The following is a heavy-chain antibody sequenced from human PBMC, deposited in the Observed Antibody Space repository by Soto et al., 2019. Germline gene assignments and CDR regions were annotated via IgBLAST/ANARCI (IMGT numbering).Heavy chain of an antibody. CDR3: ARGGGSTNVDY. J-gene: IGHJ4*02. Sequence: QVQLQESGPGLVKPSQTLSLTCTVSGGSITSSGYYWSWIRQHPGEGLEWIGFTSNSGSTSYNPSLRSRVTLSLHTSSNQFSLNLKSVTAADTAVYYFARGGGSTNVDYWGKGTLVTVSP. D-gene: IGHD1-1*01. CDR1: GGSITSSGYY. V-gene: IGHV4-31*03. CDR2: TSNSGST.